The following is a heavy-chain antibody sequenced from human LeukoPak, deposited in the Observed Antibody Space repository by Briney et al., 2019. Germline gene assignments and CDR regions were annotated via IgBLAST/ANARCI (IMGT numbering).Heavy chain of an antibody. V-gene: IGHV4-4*07. CDR2: VYISGRT. CDR1: GGSISSYF. D-gene: IGHD3-10*01. CDR3: ASGDYFDY. Sequence: SESPSLTCTVSGGSISSYFWSWIRQPAGKGLEWIGRVYISGRTDHNPSLKSRVTMSLDTSKNQFSLKLSAVTAADTAVYYCASGDYFDYWGQGILVTVSP. J-gene: IGHJ4*02.